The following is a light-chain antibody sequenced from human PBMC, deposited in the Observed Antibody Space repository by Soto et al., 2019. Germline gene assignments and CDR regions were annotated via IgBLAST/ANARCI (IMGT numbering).Light chain of an antibody. CDR2: DAS. V-gene: IGKV1-33*01. CDR3: QQYDNPPPLT. J-gene: IGKJ4*01. CDR1: QDISNF. Sequence: DIQMTQSPSSLSASVGDRVTITCQASQDISNFLNWYQQKPGKAPKLLIYDASDLETGVPSRFSGSGSGTYFTFTISSLQPEDIATYYCQQYDNPPPLTFGGGTKVEIK.